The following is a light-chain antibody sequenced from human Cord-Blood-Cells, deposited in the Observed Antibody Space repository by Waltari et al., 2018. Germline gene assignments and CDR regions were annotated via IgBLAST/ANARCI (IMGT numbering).Light chain of an antibody. CDR1: ALPKQY. J-gene: IGLJ3*02. Sequence: SYELTQPPSVSVSPGQTARITCSGDALPKQYAYWYQQKPGQAPVLVIYKDSERPSGIPGLFSGSSSGTTVTLTISGVQAEDEADYYCQSADSSGTYEVFGGGTKLTVL. CDR3: QSADSSGTYEV. V-gene: IGLV3-25*03. CDR2: KDS.